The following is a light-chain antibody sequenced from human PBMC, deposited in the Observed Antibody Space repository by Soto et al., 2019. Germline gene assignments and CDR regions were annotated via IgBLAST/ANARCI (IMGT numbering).Light chain of an antibody. V-gene: IGKV3-20*01. CDR3: QHYAGSPWT. Sequence: EVVLTQAPGTLSLSPGDRASLSCRASQNLSRYFLAWYQHKPGQAPRLFIYDTSTRATGISDRFSGSGSGTDFTLTISRLEPEDFAVYYCQHYAGSPWTFGQGTKVDIK. CDR1: QNLSRYF. J-gene: IGKJ1*01. CDR2: DTS.